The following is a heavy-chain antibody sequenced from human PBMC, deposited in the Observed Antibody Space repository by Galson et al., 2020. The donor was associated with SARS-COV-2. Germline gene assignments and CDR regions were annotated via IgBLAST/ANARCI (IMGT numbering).Heavy chain of an antibody. CDR1: GFTFSSYS. CDR3: ARDSLWGISSGWYSSYMDV. V-gene: IGHV3-48*04. D-gene: IGHD6-19*01. CDR2: ISSSSSTI. J-gene: IGHJ6*03. Sequence: LSLTCAASGFTFSSYSMNWVRQAPGKGLEWVSYISSSSSTIYYADSVKGRFTISRDNAKNSLYLQMNSLRAEDTALYYCARDSLWGISSGWYSSYMDVWGKGATVTVSS.